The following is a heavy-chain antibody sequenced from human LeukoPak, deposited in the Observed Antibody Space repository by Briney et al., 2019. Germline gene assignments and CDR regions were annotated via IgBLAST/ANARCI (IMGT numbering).Heavy chain of an antibody. CDR3: ARGVDYYDASGYYSLFHH. CDR1: GASISNYY. Sequence: SETLSLTCTVSGASISNYYWSWIRQPAGKGLEWIGYVFYNGGTNYNPSLKSRVTISLEASKNQFSLKLSSVTAADTAVYFCARGVDYYDASGYYSLFHHWGQGTLVTVSS. CDR2: VFYNGGT. J-gene: IGHJ4*02. D-gene: IGHD3-22*01. V-gene: IGHV4-59*01.